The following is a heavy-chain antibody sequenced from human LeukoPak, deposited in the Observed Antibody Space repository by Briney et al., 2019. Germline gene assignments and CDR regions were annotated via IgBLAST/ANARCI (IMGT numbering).Heavy chain of an antibody. CDR3: ARVGAAAGENPFDY. CDR2: IYYSGST. D-gene: IGHD6-13*01. J-gene: IGHJ4*02. CDR1: GGSISSHY. V-gene: IGHV4-59*11. Sequence: SEALSLTCTVSGGSISSHYWSWIRQPPGKGREGMGYIYYSGSTNYNPSLKSRVTISVDTSKNQFSLKLSSVTAADTAVYYCARVGAAAGENPFDYWGQGTLVTVSS.